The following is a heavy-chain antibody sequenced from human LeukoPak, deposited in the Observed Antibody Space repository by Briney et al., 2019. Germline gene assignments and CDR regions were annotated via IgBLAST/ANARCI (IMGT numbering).Heavy chain of an antibody. CDR2: IEYDSSVI. J-gene: IGHJ6*01. V-gene: IGHV3-33*05. Sequence: GGSLRLSCVASGFTFNTHGIHWVRQAPGQGLEWVAFIEYDSSVIYFADSVRGRFTVSRDNSKNTLSMPMNSLRPEDTAVYYCARWGRVPGASVYHYGMDVWGGGTTVTVSS. D-gene: IGHD2-2*01. CDR3: ARWGRVPGASVYHYGMDV. CDR1: GFTFNTHG.